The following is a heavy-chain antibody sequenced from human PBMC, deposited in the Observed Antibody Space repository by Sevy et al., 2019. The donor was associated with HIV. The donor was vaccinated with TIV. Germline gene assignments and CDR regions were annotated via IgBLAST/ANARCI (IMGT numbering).Heavy chain of an antibody. V-gene: IGHV3-21*01. D-gene: IGHD3-22*01. Sequence: GGSLRLSCSASGFTFSSSGMHWVRQAPGKGLEWVSSISSGSSYVYHADSVKGRFTISRDNAKNSLYLQMNSLRTEDTAVYYCASPLHYYDSPSAYWGQGTQVTVSS. CDR3: ASPLHYYDSPSAY. CDR2: ISSGSSYV. CDR1: GFTFSSSG. J-gene: IGHJ4*02.